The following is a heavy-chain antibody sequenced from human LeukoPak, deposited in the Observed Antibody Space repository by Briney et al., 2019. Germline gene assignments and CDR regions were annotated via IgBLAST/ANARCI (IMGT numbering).Heavy chain of an antibody. CDR3: TRDGCSGGSCYPAHLAAFDY. Sequence: KSGGSLRLSCTASGFTFGDYAMSWFRQAPGKGLEWVGFIRSKAYGGTTEYAASVKDRFTISRDDSKSIAYLQMNSLKTEDTAVYYCTRDGCSGGSCYPAHLAAFDYWGQGTLVTVSS. CDR1: GFTFGDYA. D-gene: IGHD2-15*01. CDR2: IRSKAYGGTT. J-gene: IGHJ4*02. V-gene: IGHV3-49*05.